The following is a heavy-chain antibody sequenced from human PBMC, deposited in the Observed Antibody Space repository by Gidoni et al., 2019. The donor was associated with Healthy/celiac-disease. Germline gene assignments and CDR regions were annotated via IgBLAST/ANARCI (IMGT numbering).Heavy chain of an antibody. CDR1: GGSISSGSSY. J-gene: IGHJ5*02. V-gene: IGHV4-61*02. CDR3: ARGGDWFDP. Sequence: QVQLQESGPGLVKPSQTLSLTCPVSGGSISSGSSYWSWIRQPAGKGLEWIGRIYTSGSTNYNPSLKSRVTISVDTSKNQFSLKLSSVTAADTAVYYCARGGDWFDPWGQGTLVTVSS. D-gene: IGHD1-26*01. CDR2: IYTSGST.